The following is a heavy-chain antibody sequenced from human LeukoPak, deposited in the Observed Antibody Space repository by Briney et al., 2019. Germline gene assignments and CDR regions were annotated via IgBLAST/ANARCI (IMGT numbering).Heavy chain of an antibody. Sequence: GGSLRLSCTASGFTFGDYAMTWVRQAPGKGLEWVSIIYSGGSTYYGDSVKGRFTISRDNSKNTLYLQMNSLRDEDTAVYYCARGTGDVGAFDIWGQGTMVTVSS. J-gene: IGHJ3*02. V-gene: IGHV3-66*01. D-gene: IGHD7-27*01. CDR3: ARGTGDVGAFDI. CDR1: GFTFGDYA. CDR2: IYSGGST.